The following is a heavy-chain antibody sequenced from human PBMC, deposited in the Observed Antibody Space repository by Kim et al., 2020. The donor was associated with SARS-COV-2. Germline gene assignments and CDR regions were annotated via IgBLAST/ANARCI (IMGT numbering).Heavy chain of an antibody. CDR3: ARDIYYYGSGSYLNWFDP. CDR1: GGSISSGDYY. CDR2: IYYSGST. V-gene: IGHV4-30-4*01. J-gene: IGHJ5*02. D-gene: IGHD3-10*01. Sequence: SETLSLTCTVSGGSISSGDYYWSWIRQPPGKGLEWIGYIYYSGSTYYNPSLKSRVTISVDTSKNQFSLKLSSVTAADTAVYYCARDIYYYGSGSYLNWFDPWGQGTLVTVSS.